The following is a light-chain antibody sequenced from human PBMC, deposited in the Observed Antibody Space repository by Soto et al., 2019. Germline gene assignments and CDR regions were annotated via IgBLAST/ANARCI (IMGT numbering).Light chain of an antibody. CDR3: QQYGSSPPT. V-gene: IGKV3-20*01. CDR2: GAS. J-gene: IGKJ1*01. CDR1: QRVSSSY. Sequence: EIVLTQSPGTLSLSPGERATLSCRASQRVSSSYLAWYQQKPGQAPRLLIYGASSRATGIPDRFSGSGSGTDFTLTISILEPEDFAVYYCQQYGSSPPTFGQGTKVEIK.